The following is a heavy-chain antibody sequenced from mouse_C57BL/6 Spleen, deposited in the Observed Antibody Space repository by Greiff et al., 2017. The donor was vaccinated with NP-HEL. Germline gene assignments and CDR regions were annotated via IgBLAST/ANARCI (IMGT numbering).Heavy chain of an antibody. V-gene: IGHV1-53*01. J-gene: IGHJ4*01. CDR3: ARDDVYYYAMDY. CDR1: GYTFTSYW. CDR2: INPSNGGT. D-gene: IGHD2-3*01. Sequence: QVQLQQSGTELVKPGASVKLSCKASGYTFTSYWMHWVKQRPGQGLEWIGNINPSNGGTNYNEKFKSKATLTVDKSSSTAYMQLSSLTSEDSAVYYCARDDVYYYAMDYWGQGTSVTVSS.